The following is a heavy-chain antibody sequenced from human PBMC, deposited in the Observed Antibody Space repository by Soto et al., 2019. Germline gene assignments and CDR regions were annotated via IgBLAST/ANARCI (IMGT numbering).Heavy chain of an antibody. CDR1: GGFVSSGSYY. CDR2: MSHSGGT. Sequence: QVQLQQWGAGLLKPSETLSLTCAVYGGFVSSGSYYWSWIRQPPGKGLEWIGEMSHSGGTHFNPSLNSRVSISVDTSKSQFYLRMSSVTAADTALYYCARVERGTVTTVVDAFDIWGPGTMVTVSS. V-gene: IGHV4-34*01. D-gene: IGHD1-1*01. CDR3: ARVERGTVTTVVDAFDI. J-gene: IGHJ3*02.